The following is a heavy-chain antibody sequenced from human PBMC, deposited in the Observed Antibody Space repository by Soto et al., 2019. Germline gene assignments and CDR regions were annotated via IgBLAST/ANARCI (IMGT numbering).Heavy chain of an antibody. J-gene: IGHJ5*01. CDR2: ISASGGST. CDR1: GFTFSNFA. D-gene: IGHD5-12*01. V-gene: IGHV3-23*01. CDR3: AKDPLSRVTTIRGWFDS. Sequence: GGSLRLSCAASGFTFSNFAMSWFRQAPGKGLEWVSGISASGGSTYYVDSERGRFTISRDNSKNTVYLQMSSLRVEDTAVYYCAKDPLSRVTTIRGWFDSWGQGTLVTVSS.